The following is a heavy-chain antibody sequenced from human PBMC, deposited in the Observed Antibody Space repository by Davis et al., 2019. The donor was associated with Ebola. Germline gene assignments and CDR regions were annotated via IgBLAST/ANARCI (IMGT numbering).Heavy chain of an antibody. CDR2: ISWNSGSI. V-gene: IGHV3-9*01. CDR3: ARSDYGY. J-gene: IGHJ4*02. CDR1: GFTFDDYA. D-gene: IGHD4-17*01. Sequence: GGSLRLSCAASGFTFDDYAMHWVRQAPGKGLEWVSGISWNSGSIGYADSVKGRFTISRDNAKNSLYLQMNSLRAEDTAVYYCARSDYGYWGQGTLVTVSS.